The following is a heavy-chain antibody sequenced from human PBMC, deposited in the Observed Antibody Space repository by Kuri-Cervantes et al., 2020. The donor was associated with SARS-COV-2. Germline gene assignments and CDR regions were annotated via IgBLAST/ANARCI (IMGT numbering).Heavy chain of an antibody. CDR1: GGSISSHY. CDR2: INHSGST. CDR3: ARHPVDTAMVTDFDY. D-gene: IGHD5-18*01. J-gene: IGHJ4*02. V-gene: IGHV4-59*04. Sequence: GSLRLSCTVSGGSISSHYWSWIRQPPGKGLEWIGEINHSGSTYYNPSLKSRVTISVDTSKNQFSLKLSSVTAADTAVYYCARHPVDTAMVTDFDYWGQGTLVTVSS.